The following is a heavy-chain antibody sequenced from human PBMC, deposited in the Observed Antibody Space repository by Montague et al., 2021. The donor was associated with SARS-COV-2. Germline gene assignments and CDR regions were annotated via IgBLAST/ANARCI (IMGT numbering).Heavy chain of an antibody. J-gene: IGHJ2*01. V-gene: IGHV4-39*01. CDR2: SYYSGTT. CDR3: ARQVIQLRLDL. Sequence: SETLSLTCTVSSASISSSIYYWGWIRQPPGKGPEWIGSSYYSGTTYYNPSLKSRVTISIDTSKNQCSLTMTSVTAADTAVYYCARQVIQLRLDLWGRGTLVTVSS. CDR1: SASISSSIYY. D-gene: IGHD5-18*01.